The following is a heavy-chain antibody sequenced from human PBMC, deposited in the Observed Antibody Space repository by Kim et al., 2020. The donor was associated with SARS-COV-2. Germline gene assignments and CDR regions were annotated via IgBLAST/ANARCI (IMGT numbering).Heavy chain of an antibody. J-gene: IGHJ6*02. V-gene: IGHV4-31*03. CDR3: ARMDYYYGMVL. Sequence: SETLSLTCTVSGGSISGGGYYWSWIRQHPGQGLDWIGYICYSGSTYYNPSLKSRVTISVDKSKNQLSLKLSSVTAADTAVYYCARMDYYYGMVLWGQGTTGSV. CDR1: GGSISGGGYY. CDR2: ICYSGST.